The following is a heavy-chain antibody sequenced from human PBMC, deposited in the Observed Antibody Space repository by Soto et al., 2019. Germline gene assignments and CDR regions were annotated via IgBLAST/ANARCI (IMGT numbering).Heavy chain of an antibody. D-gene: IGHD3-22*01. Sequence: ASVKVSCKASGGTFSSYAISWVRQAPGQGLEWMGGIIPIFGTANYAQKFQGRVTITADESTSTAYMELSSLRSEDTAVYYCARVKGSSGYHDAFDIWGQGTMVTVSS. V-gene: IGHV1-69*13. CDR2: IIPIFGTA. CDR3: ARVKGSSGYHDAFDI. J-gene: IGHJ3*02. CDR1: GGTFSSYA.